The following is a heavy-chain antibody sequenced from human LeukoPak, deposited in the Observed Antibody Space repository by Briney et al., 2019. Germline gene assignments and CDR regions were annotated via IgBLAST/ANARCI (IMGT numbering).Heavy chain of an antibody. CDR1: GASITNYY. V-gene: IGHV4-59*01. Sequence: SETLSLTCTVSGASITNYYWSWIRQPPGKGLEGIGFIYYSGGTNYNPSLKSRVTISLDMSKNRFSLNLSSVTAADTAVYYCARGEAASKSSSSWYADYWGQGTLVTVSS. CDR2: IYYSGGT. D-gene: IGHD6-13*01. CDR3: ARGEAASKSSSSWYADY. J-gene: IGHJ4*02.